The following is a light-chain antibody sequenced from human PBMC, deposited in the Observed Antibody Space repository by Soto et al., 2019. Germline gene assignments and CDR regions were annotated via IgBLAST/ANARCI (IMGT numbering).Light chain of an antibody. CDR3: QQRSTWPWT. Sequence: DIVLTQSPATLSLSPGERATLSCRASQSVSNSLAWYQQRPGQAPRLIIYEASKRATGIPASFSGSGSGTDFTLTISRLESEDCAVYYCQQRSTWPWTFGQGTNLEI. CDR1: QSVSNS. V-gene: IGKV3-11*01. CDR2: EAS. J-gene: IGKJ2*02.